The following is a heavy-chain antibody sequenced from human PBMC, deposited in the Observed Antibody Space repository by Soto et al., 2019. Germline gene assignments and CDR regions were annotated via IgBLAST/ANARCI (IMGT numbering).Heavy chain of an antibody. CDR1: GFTFNDYG. CDR3: AKGLPGESSGYPACY. Sequence: QVQLVESGGGVVQPGRSLRLSCAASGFTFNDYGMHWVRQTPGKGLQWVSVISYDANTKYYVGSVKGRFTISRDESKNTLYLQMNGLRPEDTAVYYCAKGLPGESSGYPACYWGQGTLVTVSS. J-gene: IGHJ4*02. D-gene: IGHD3-22*01. V-gene: IGHV3-30*18. CDR2: ISYDANTK.